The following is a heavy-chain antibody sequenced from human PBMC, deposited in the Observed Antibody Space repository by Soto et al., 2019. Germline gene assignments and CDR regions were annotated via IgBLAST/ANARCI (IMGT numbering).Heavy chain of an antibody. CDR1: GFNFGDYA. J-gene: IGHJ4*02. Sequence: GGSLRLSCAASGFNFGDYAMHWVRQTPGQGLEWVSGLNWNSVTPGYGDSVKGRFPISRDNGKYALYLQMTSLRPEDTALYYCVKDISGDYFDYWGQGTLVTVSS. D-gene: IGHD7-27*01. V-gene: IGHV3-9*01. CDR3: VKDISGDYFDY. CDR2: LNWNSVTP.